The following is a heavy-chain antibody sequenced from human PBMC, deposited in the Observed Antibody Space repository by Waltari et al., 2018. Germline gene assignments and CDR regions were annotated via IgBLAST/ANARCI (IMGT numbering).Heavy chain of an antibody. CDR3: ARDRGDGYNVHYYYYMDV. CDR1: GFTFSSYS. J-gene: IGHJ6*03. CDR2: ISSSSSYI. V-gene: IGHV3-21*01. D-gene: IGHD3-10*02. Sequence: EVQLVESGGGLVKPGGSLRLSCAASGFTFSSYSMNWVRQAPGQGLEWVSSISSSSSYIYYADSGKGRFTISRGNAKNSLYLQMNSLRAEDTAVYYCARDRGDGYNVHYYYYMDVWGKGTTVTVSS.